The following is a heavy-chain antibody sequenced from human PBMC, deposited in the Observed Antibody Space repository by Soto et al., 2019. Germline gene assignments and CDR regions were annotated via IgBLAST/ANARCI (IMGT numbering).Heavy chain of an antibody. J-gene: IGHJ4*02. CDR2: MSGNGGRI. CDR3: VKDPVSGGSGGALFEY. Sequence: EVQLLESGGGLVQPGGSLRLSCAVSGFTFSNYAMTWVRQAPGKGLEWVALMSGNGGRIGYADSVKGRFTISRDNSKNPLYLHMNSLRLEDTAVYYCVKDPVSGGSGGALFEYWGQGTLVTVFS. V-gene: IGHV3-23*01. D-gene: IGHD2-8*02. CDR1: GFTFSNYA.